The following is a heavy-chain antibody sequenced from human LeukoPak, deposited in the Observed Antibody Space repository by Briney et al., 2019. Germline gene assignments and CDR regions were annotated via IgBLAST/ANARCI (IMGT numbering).Heavy chain of an antibody. Sequence: GGSLRLSCAASGFTFTDYYMSWIRQAPGKGLEWVSYIGGVDGTIYYADSVKGRFTISRDNAKNSLYLQMNSLRAEDTAAYYCARAGAVDYFDYWGQGTLVTVSS. J-gene: IGHJ4*02. CDR2: IGGVDGTI. CDR1: GFTFTDYY. CDR3: ARAGAVDYFDY. V-gene: IGHV3-11*04.